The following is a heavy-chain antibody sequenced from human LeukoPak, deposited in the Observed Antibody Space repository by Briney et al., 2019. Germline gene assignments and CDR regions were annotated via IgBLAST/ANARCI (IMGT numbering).Heavy chain of an antibody. D-gene: IGHD6-19*01. Sequence: SETLSLTCAVYGGSSRGYYWNWLWIRQSPGKGLEWIGSIYYSGSTYYNPSLKSRVTISVDTSKNQFSLKLSSVTAADTAVYYCARSGSSGWYYFDYWGQGTLVTVSS. CDR3: ARSGSSGWYYFDY. CDR2: IYYSGST. V-gene: IGHV4-34*01. CDR1: GGSSRGYY. J-gene: IGHJ4*02.